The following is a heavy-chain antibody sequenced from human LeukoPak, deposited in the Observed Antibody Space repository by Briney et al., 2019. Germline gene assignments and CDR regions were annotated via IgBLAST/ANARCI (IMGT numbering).Heavy chain of an antibody. D-gene: IGHD3-10*01. CDR2: IIPIFGTA. Sequence: SVKVSCKASGGTFSSYAISWVRQAPGQGHEWMGGIIPIFGTANYAQKFQGRVTITADESTSTAYMELGSLRSEDTAVYYCARQMGLTGTMVDSKYFDYWGQGTLVTVSS. V-gene: IGHV1-69*01. J-gene: IGHJ4*02. CDR1: GGTFSSYA. CDR3: ARQMGLTGTMVDSKYFDY.